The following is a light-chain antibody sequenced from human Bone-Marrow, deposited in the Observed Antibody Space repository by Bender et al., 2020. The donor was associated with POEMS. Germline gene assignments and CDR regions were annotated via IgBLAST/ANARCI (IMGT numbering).Light chain of an antibody. J-gene: IGLJ3*02. CDR1: SSDVGSYDL. CDR3: VAWDASLNGWV. V-gene: IGLV2-14*02. Sequence: QSALTQPASVSGSPGQSITISCAGTSSDVGSYDLVSWYQQHPGKAPKLIIYDVSSRPSGVSNRFSGSKSGTSASLAITGLQSDDEAIYFCVAWDASLNGWVFGGGTKLTVL. CDR2: DVS.